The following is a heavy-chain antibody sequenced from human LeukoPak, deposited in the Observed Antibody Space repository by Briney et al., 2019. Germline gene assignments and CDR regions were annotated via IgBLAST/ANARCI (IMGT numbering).Heavy chain of an antibody. D-gene: IGHD3-10*01. J-gene: IGHJ5*02. Sequence: GGSLRLSCAASGFTFDDYAMHWVRQAPGKGLVWVSRINSDGSSTSYADSVKGRFTISRDNAKNTLYLQMNSLRAEDTAVYYCARAGRGYYGSGSYYTSWGQGTLVTVSS. V-gene: IGHV3-74*01. CDR3: ARAGRGYYGSGSYYTS. CDR1: GFTFDDYA. CDR2: INSDGSST.